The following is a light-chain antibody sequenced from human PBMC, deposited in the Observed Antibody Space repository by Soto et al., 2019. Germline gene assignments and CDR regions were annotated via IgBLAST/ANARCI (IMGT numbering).Light chain of an antibody. CDR3: CSFAGSYSYV. CDR2: DVT. CDR1: SSDVGRYDY. V-gene: IGLV2-11*01. Sequence: QSVLTQPRSVSGSPGQSVTISCTGTSSDVGRYDYVSWYQQYPGEAPELIIYDVTERPSGVPDRFSGSKSGNTASLTISGLRAEDEAAYSCCSFAGSYSYVFGSGTKVTVL. J-gene: IGLJ1*01.